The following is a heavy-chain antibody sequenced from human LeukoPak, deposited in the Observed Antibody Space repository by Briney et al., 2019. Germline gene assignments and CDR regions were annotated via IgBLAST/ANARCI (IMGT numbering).Heavy chain of an antibody. CDR1: GFTFSSYA. Sequence: GGSLRLSCAASGFTFSSYAMSWVRQAPGKGLEWVSAISGSGGSTYYADSVKGRFTISRDNSKNTLYLQMTSLRAEDTAVYYCAKDKPYYDDGLYFDYWGQGTLVTVSS. D-gene: IGHD3-3*01. CDR3: AKDKPYYDDGLYFDY. CDR2: ISGSGGST. J-gene: IGHJ4*02. V-gene: IGHV3-23*01.